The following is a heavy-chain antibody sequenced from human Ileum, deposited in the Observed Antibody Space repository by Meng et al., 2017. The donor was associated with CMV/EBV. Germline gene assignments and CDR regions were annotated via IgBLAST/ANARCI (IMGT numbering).Heavy chain of an antibody. CDR3: AQGHFDH. CDR1: GFTFSDNY. CDR2: ISSGSSTI. Sequence: GESLKISCAASGFTFSDNYMSWIRQAPGKGLEWVSYISSGSSTIYYADSVKGRFTISRDTSQNTLYLQMNSVRAEDTAVYYCAQGHFDHWGQGTLVTVSS. J-gene: IGHJ4*02. V-gene: IGHV3-11*01.